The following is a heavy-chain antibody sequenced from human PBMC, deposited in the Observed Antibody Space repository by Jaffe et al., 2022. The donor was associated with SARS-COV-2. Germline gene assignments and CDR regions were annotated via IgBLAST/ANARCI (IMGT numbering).Heavy chain of an antibody. D-gene: IGHD3-22*01. V-gene: IGHV3-23*01. CDR3: AKDPHPETIYYDSSGYSHYFDY. Sequence: EVQLLESGGGLVQPGGSLRLSCAASGFTFSSYAMSWVRQAPGKGLEWVSAISGSGGSTYYADSVKGRFTISRDNSKNTLYLQMNSLRAEDTAVYYCAKDPHPETIYYDSSGYSHYFDYWGQGTLVTVSS. CDR2: ISGSGGST. J-gene: IGHJ4*02. CDR1: GFTFSSYA.